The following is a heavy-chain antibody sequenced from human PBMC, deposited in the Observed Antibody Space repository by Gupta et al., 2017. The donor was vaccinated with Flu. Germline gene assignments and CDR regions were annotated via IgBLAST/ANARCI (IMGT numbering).Heavy chain of an antibody. D-gene: IGHD6-13*01. Sequence: QVQLQQWGAGLLKPSETLSLTCAVYGGSFSGYYWSWIRQPPGKGLEWIGEINHSGSTNYNPSLKSRVTISVDTSKNQFSLKLSSVTAADTAVYYCANTDAAGVDYGGQGTLVTVSS. J-gene: IGHJ4*02. V-gene: IGHV4-34*01. CDR2: INHSGST. CDR1: GGSFSGYY. CDR3: ANTDAAGVDY.